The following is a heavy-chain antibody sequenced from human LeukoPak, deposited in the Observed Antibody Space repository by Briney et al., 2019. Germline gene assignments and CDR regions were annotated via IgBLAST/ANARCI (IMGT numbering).Heavy chain of an antibody. CDR1: VYTFTSYG. Sequence: GASVKVSCKASVYTFTSYGISWVRQAPGQGLEWMGWISAYNGNTNYAQKLQGRVTMTTDTSTSTAYMELRSLRSDDTAVYYCARDGSGSGRPYYGYWGQGTLVTVSS. D-gene: IGHD3-10*01. CDR2: ISAYNGNT. J-gene: IGHJ4*02. CDR3: ARDGSGSGRPYYGY. V-gene: IGHV1-18*01.